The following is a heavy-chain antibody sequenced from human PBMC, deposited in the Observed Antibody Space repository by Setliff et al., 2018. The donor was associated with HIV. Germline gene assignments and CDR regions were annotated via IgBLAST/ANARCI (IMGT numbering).Heavy chain of an antibody. D-gene: IGHD6-25*01. CDR2: IWYEGLKK. CDR1: GFPLSNYA. J-gene: IGHJ4*02. Sequence: GGSLRLSCAASGFPLSNYAMHWVRQAPGKGPQWVAVIWYEGLKKYYADSVQGRFTVSRDNSKNTVYLQVGSLRPDDTAMYYCARSRPYNSALDYWGQGTLVTVSS. CDR3: ARSRPYNSALDY. V-gene: IGHV3-33*01.